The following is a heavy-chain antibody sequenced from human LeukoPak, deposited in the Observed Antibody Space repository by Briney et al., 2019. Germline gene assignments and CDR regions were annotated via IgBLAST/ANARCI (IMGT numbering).Heavy chain of an antibody. D-gene: IGHD2-2*01. CDR2: VDPEDGKT. CDR1: GYTFSDYF. J-gene: IGHJ4*02. Sequence: ASVKVSCKASGYTFSDYFMHWVQQAPGKGLVWMGRVDPEDGKTKYAEKFQGRVTITADTSTDTVYMELSGLTSADTAVYYCATGRVLVVNYWGQGTLVTVSS. CDR3: ATGRVLVVNY. V-gene: IGHV1-69-2*01.